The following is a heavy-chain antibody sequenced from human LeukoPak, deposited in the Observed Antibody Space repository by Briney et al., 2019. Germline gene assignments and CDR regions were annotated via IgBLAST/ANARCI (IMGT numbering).Heavy chain of an antibody. Sequence: GGSLRLSCAASGLRFSNYGMHWVRQAPGKGLEWVAFIRFDGSSKYFADSVKGRFIISRDNFQNTLILQMNNLKVEDTAVYYCAKVRVDTAMVDAFDIWGQGTRVDVSS. CDR1: GLRFSNYG. CDR2: IRFDGSSK. V-gene: IGHV3-30*02. CDR3: AKVRVDTAMVDAFDI. J-gene: IGHJ3*02. D-gene: IGHD5-18*01.